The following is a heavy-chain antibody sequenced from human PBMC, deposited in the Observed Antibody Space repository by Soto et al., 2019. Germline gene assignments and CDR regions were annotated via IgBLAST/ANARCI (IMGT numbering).Heavy chain of an antibody. CDR1: GFTFSSYA. D-gene: IGHD3-22*01. CDR3: AKGSSGYYPFDY. CDR2: ISGSGGST. J-gene: IGHJ4*02. V-gene: IGHV3-23*01. Sequence: HPGGSLRLSCAASGFTFSSYAMSWVRQAPGKGLEWVSAISGSGGSTYYADSVKGRFTISRDNSKNTLYLQMNSLRAEDTAVYSCAKGSSGYYPFDYWGQGTLDTVSS.